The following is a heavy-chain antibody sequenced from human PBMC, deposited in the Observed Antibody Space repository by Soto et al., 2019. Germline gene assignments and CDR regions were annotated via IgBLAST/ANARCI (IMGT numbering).Heavy chain of an antibody. D-gene: IGHD2-2*01. J-gene: IGHJ6*02. V-gene: IGHV4-39*01. Sequence: SETLSLTCTVSGGSISSISYYWGWIRQPPGKGLEWIGSFYYSGSTYYNPSLESRVTISVDTSKNQFSLKVSSVTAADTAVYYCARLGGYCTITSCYGYYGMDVWGQGTTVTVSS. CDR3: ARLGGYCTITSCYGYYGMDV. CDR2: FYYSGST. CDR1: GGSISSISYY.